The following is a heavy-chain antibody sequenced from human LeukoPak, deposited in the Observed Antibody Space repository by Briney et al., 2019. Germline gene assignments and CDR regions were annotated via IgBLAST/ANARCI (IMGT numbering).Heavy chain of an antibody. Sequence: ASVKVSCKASGYTFSGYYIHWVRQAPGQGLEWMGWINPDSGATNSAQKFQGRVTMTRDTSISTAYMEPSSLRSDDTALYYCARVDPKNDYWGQGTLVTVSS. CDR1: GYTFSGYY. J-gene: IGHJ4*02. CDR3: ARVDPKNDY. V-gene: IGHV1-2*02. CDR2: INPDSGAT.